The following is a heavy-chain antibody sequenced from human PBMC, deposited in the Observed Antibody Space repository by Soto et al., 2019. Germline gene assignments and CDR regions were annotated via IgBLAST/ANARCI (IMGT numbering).Heavy chain of an antibody. V-gene: IGHV4-39*01. CDR2: IYYSGST. D-gene: IGHD5-18*01. CDR3: ARQSHTAMVYRNNCFDP. J-gene: IGHJ5*02. Sequence: SETLSLTCTVSGGSISSSSYYWGWIRQPPGKGLEWIGSIYYSGSTYYNPSLKSRVTISVDTSKNQFSLKLSSVTAADTAVYYCARQSHTAMVYRNNCFDPWGQGTLVTVS. CDR1: GGSISSSSYY.